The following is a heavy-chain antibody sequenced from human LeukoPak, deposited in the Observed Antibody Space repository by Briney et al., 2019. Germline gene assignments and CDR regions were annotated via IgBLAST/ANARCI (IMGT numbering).Heavy chain of an antibody. CDR3: ASYSSSSNFDAFDI. J-gene: IGHJ3*02. CDR1: GYTFTSYD. V-gene: IGHV1-8*01. D-gene: IGHD6-6*01. CDR2: MNPNSGNT. Sequence: GASVKVFCKASGYTFTSYDINWVRQATGQGLEWMGWMNPNSGNTGYAQKFQGRVTMTRNTSISTAYMELSSLRSEDTAVYYCASYSSSSNFDAFDIWGQGTMVTVSS.